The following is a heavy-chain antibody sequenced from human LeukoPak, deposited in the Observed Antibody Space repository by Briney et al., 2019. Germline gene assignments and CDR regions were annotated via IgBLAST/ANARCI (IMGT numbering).Heavy chain of an antibody. D-gene: IGHD2-15*01. CDR2: IVVGSGNT. J-gene: IGHJ5*02. CDR1: GFTFTSSA. CDR3: AATDCSGGSCYSSGPGP. V-gene: IGHV1-58*02. Sequence: VKVSCKASGFTFTSSAMQWVRQARGQRLEWIGWIVVGSGNTNYAQKFQERVTITRDMSTSTAYMELSSLRSEDTAVYYCAATDCSGGSCYSSGPGPWGQGTLVTVSS.